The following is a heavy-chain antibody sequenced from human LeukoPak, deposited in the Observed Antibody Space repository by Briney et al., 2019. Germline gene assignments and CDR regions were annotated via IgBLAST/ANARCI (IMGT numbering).Heavy chain of an antibody. CDR1: GGSFSGYY. J-gene: IGHJ5*02. Sequence: SETLPLTCAVYGGSFSGYYWSWIRQPPGKGLEWIGEINHSGSTNYNPSLKSRVTISVDTSKNQFSLKLSSVTAADTAVYYCARSFEYSIYNWFDPWGQGTLVTVSS. CDR3: ARSFEYSIYNWFDP. CDR2: INHSGST. D-gene: IGHD6-6*01. V-gene: IGHV4-34*01.